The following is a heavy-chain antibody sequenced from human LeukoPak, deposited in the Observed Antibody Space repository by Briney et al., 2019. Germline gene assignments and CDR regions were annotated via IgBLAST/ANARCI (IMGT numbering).Heavy chain of an antibody. D-gene: IGHD2-21*01. V-gene: IGHV3-21*01. CDR1: EYDFRAYT. CDR2: ISKSSALK. CDR3: ARLSPGVVLGVSVDY. Sequence: GGSLRLSCVASEYDFRAYTFTWVRQAPGKGLEYVSSISKSSALKYYSESVRGRFTISRDNAKNSLYLQMNSLRAEDTAVYYCARLSPGVVLGVSVDYWGQGTLVTVSS. J-gene: IGHJ4*02.